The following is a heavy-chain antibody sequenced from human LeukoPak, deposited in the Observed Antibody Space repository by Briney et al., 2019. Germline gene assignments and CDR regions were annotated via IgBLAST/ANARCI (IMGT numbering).Heavy chain of an antibody. CDR2: IYHSGST. J-gene: IGHJ3*02. D-gene: IGHD5-24*01. Sequence: PSETLSLTCIVSGGSISSGGYYWRWIRQHPGKGLEWIGYIYHSGSTNYNPSLKSRVTISIDTSKNQFALKMSSVTAADTAVYYCARLGDGCTSNSPDAFDIWGQGTMVTVSS. CDR3: ARLGDGCTSNSPDAFDI. CDR1: GGSISSGGYY. V-gene: IGHV4-31*03.